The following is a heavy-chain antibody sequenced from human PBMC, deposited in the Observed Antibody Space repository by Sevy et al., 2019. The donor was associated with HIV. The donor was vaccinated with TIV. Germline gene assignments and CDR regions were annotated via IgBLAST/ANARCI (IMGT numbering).Heavy chain of an antibody. CDR2: FFYSDSP. Sequence: TLSLTCSVSGDSISSGDYYWNWIRQSPGKGLEWIGYFFYSDSPHYNPSLKSRVTISADMAEHHISLKVTSVTAAESAVYYCASGQNLVSASFDLWGQGNLRTVSS. D-gene: IGHD2-21*01. CDR3: ASGQNLVSASFDL. CDR1: GDSISSGDYY. J-gene: IGHJ5*01. V-gene: IGHV4-30-4*01.